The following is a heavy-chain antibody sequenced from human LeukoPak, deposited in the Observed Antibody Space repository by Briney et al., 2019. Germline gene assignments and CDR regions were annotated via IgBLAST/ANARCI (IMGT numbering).Heavy chain of an antibody. Sequence: GGSLRLSCVASGFTFSSYGMHWVRQAPGKGLEWVAVISYDGSNKYSADSVKGRFTISRDNSKNTLYLQMNTLRAEDTAVYYCAKKYSSGWGDAFDIWGQGTMVTVSS. CDR1: GFTFSSYG. CDR3: AKKYSSGWGDAFDI. V-gene: IGHV3-30*18. CDR2: ISYDGSNK. J-gene: IGHJ3*02. D-gene: IGHD6-19*01.